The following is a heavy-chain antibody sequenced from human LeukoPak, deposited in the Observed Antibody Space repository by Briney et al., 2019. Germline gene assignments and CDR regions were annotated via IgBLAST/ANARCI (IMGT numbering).Heavy chain of an antibody. CDR1: GGSISSSSYY. J-gene: IGHJ1*01. D-gene: IGHD6-19*01. CDR2: IYYSGST. CDR3: ANIPQSSGWYEYFQH. Sequence: PSETLSLTCTVSGGSISSSSYYWGWIRQPPGKGLEWIGSIYYSGSTYYNPSLKSRVTISADTSKNQFPLKLSSVTAADTAVYYCANIPQSSGWYEYFQHWGQGTLVTVSS. V-gene: IGHV4-39*01.